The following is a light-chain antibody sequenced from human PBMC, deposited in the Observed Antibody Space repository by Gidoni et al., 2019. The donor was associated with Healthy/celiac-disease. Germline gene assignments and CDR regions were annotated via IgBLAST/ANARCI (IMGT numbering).Light chain of an antibody. V-gene: IGKV3-15*01. J-gene: IGKJ4*01. Sequence: EIVMTQSPATLSVSPGERATLSCRASQSVSSNLAWYQQKPGQAPRLIIYGASTRATGIPARFSGSGSGTEFTLTSSSLQSEDCAVYDCQQYNNWLALTFGGGTKVEIK. CDR3: QQYNNWLALT. CDR2: GAS. CDR1: QSVSSN.